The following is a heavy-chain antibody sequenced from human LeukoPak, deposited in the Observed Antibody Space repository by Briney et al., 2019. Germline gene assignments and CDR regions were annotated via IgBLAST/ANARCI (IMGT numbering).Heavy chain of an antibody. D-gene: IGHD3-10*01. V-gene: IGHV4-59*01. Sequence: SETLSLTCTVSGGSITSYYWSWIRQPPGKGLEWIGYIFYSGGTNYNPSLKSRVTISVETSKNQLSLKLSSVTAADTAVYYCAATGVYYSASGREHYFDYWGQGTLVTVSS. CDR3: AATGVYYSASGREHYFDY. CDR1: GGSITSYY. J-gene: IGHJ4*02. CDR2: IFYSGGT.